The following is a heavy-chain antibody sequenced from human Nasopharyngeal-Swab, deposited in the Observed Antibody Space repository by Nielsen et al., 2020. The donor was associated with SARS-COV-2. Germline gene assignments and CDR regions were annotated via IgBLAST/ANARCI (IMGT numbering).Heavy chain of an antibody. CDR1: GGPFIGYY. Sequence: SETLSLTCAVSGGPFIGYYWSWIRQPPGDRLEWIGYINTIGVTKYNPSLHSLVSMSVDATRNQLSLNLWSMTAADTTMYFCARISLPQILGATNPVDYWGQGTLVTVSA. CDR2: INTIGVT. CDR3: ARISLPQILGATNPVDY. D-gene: IGHD1-26*01. J-gene: IGHJ4*02. V-gene: IGHV4-59*03.